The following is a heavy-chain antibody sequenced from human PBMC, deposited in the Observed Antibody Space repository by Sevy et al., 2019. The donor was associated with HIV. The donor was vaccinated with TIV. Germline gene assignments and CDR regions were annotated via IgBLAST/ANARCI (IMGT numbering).Heavy chain of an antibody. CDR1: GFTFSSYA. Sequence: GGSLRLSCAASGFTFSSYAMSWVRQAPGKGLEWVSAISGSGGSTYYADSVNGRFTISRDNSKNTLYLQMNSLRAEDTAVYYCAKGNYYYDSSGRDYWGQGTLVTVSS. CDR2: ISGSGGST. J-gene: IGHJ4*02. CDR3: AKGNYYYDSSGRDY. V-gene: IGHV3-23*01. D-gene: IGHD3-22*01.